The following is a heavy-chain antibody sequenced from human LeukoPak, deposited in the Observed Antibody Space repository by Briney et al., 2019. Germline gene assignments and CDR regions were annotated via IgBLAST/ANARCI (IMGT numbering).Heavy chain of an antibody. J-gene: IGHJ5*01. CDR2: ISGSGGST. V-gene: IGHV3-23*01. CDR3: AKEGSSGSYYDS. D-gene: IGHD3-10*01. Sequence: PGGSLRLSCAASGFTFSNYAMRWVRPAPGKGLEWVSGISGSGGSTYYADSVKGRFTISRDNSKNTLYVQMNSLRAEDTAVYYCAKEGSSGSYYDSWGQGTLVTVSS. CDR1: GFTFSNYA.